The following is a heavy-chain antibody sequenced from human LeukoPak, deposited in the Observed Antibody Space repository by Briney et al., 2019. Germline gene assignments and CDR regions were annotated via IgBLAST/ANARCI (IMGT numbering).Heavy chain of an antibody. V-gene: IGHV4-59*01. CDR2: IYYSGST. Sequence: SETLSLTCTVSGGSISSYYWSWIRQPPGKGLEWIGYIYYSGSTNYNPSLKSRVTISVDTSKNQFSLKLSSVTAADTAVYYCARVGDCSGGSCYSISSFWFDPWGQGTLVTVSS. J-gene: IGHJ5*02. D-gene: IGHD2-15*01. CDR3: ARVGDCSGGSCYSISSFWFDP. CDR1: GGSISSYY.